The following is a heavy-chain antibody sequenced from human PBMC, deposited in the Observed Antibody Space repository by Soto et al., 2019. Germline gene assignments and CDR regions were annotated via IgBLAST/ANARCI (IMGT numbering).Heavy chain of an antibody. CDR3: AKEADDFWSGYSLINWFDP. CDR1: GFTFSSYG. J-gene: IGHJ5*02. CDR2: ISYDGSNK. V-gene: IGHV3-30*18. Sequence: QVQLVESGGGVVQPGRSLRLSCAASGFTFSSYGMHWVRQAPGKGLEWVAVISYDGSNKYYADSVKGRFTISRDNSKNTLYLQMNSLRAEDTAVYYCAKEADDFWSGYSLINWFDPWGQGTLVTVSS. D-gene: IGHD3-3*01.